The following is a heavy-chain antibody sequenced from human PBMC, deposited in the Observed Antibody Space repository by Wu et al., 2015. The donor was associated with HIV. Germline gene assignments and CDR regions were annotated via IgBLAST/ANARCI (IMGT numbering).Heavy chain of an antibody. CDR2: INCKSGAT. CDR3: ARVSPPDV. V-gene: IGHV1-2*02. Sequence: QVGLVQSGSEVKKPGASVKVSCKTSGYIFTDYYIHWVRQAPGQGLEWMGWINCKSGATFYTQKFQGRVTMTRDTSNSTVYMELNRLNSDDTAVYYCARVSPPDVWGKGTTVTVSS. CDR1: GYIFTDYY. J-gene: IGHJ6*04.